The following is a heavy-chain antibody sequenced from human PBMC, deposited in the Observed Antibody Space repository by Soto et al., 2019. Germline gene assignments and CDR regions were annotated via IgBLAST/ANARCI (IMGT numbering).Heavy chain of an antibody. CDR3: ARDLAAQIVDY. V-gene: IGHV1-18*01. Sequence: QVQLVQSGAEVKKPGASVKVSCKASGYTFTSYGITWVRQAPGQGLEWIGWIRAYNGNTKYEQKLQGRVTMTPATSTSTAYMELRSLRSDDTAVYYCARDLAAQIVDYWCQVTLVTVSS. J-gene: IGHJ4*02. D-gene: IGHD3-22*01. CDR1: GYTFTSYG. CDR2: IRAYNGNT.